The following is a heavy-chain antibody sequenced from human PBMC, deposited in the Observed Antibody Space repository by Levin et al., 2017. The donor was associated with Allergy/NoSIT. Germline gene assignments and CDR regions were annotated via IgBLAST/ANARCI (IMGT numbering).Heavy chain of an antibody. J-gene: IGHJ6*02. Sequence: GGSLRLSCAASGFSFSTYGIHWVRQAPGKGLEWVALITSDGSSKFFADSVKGRFTISRDNSKNTLHLQMSSLRPEDTAVYYCAKGGGMDVWGQGTTVTVSS. V-gene: IGHV3-30*18. CDR1: GFSFSTYG. CDR3: AKGGGMDV. CDR2: ITSDGSSK.